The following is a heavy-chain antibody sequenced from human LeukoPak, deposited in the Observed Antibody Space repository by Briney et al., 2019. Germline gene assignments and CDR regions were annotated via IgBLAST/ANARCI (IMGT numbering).Heavy chain of an antibody. V-gene: IGHV3-30*02. J-gene: IGHJ6*03. CDR3: AKVSGSGEFWSGYYYYYMDV. D-gene: IGHD3-3*01. CDR1: GFSFTTHA. CDR2: IRYDGSNK. Sequence: PGGSLRLSCVASGFSFTTHAMGWVRQAPGKGLEWVAFIRYDGSNKYYADSVKGRFTISRDNSKNTLYLQMNSLRAEDTAVYYCAKVSGSGEFWSGYYYYYMDVWGKGTTVTVSS.